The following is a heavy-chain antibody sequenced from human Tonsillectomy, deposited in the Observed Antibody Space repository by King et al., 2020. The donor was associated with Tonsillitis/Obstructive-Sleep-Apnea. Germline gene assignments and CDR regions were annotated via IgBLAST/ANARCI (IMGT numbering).Heavy chain of an antibody. CDR2: IYYSGST. D-gene: IGHD6-19*01. J-gene: IGHJ6*02. CDR1: GGSISSYC. V-gene: IGHV4-59*01. CDR3: ARAVYSNGRPYYYYGMDV. Sequence: VQLQESGPGLVKPSETLSLTCTVSGGSISSYCWSWLRPPPGKGLEWIGYIYYSGSTNYNPSLKSRVTISVDTSKNQFSLKLSSVTAADTAVYYCARAVYSNGRPYYYYGMDVWGQGTTVTVSS.